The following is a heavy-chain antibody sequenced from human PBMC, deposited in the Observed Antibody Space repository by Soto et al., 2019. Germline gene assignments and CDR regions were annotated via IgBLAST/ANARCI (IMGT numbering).Heavy chain of an antibody. CDR2: INHSGST. J-gene: IGHJ5*02. CDR3: ARGEVVVVVAASWFDP. D-gene: IGHD2-15*01. V-gene: IGHV4-34*01. Sequence: QVQLQQWGAGLLKPSETLSLTCAVYGGSFSGYYWSWIRQPPGKGLEWIGEINHSGSTNYNPSLKSRVTISVDTSKNQFSLKLSSVTAADTAVYYCARGEVVVVVAASWFDPWGQGTLVTVSS. CDR1: GGSFSGYY.